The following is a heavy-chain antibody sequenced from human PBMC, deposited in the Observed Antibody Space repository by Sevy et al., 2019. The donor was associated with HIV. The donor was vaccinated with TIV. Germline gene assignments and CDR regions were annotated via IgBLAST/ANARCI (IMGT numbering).Heavy chain of an antibody. V-gene: IGHV3-23*01. J-gene: IGHJ4*02. D-gene: IGHD6-6*01. CDR2: IRGSGGRT. Sequence: GGSLGLSCAASGFTFSSYAMSWVRQAPGKGLEWVGAIRGSGGRTYYEDSVKGRFTISRDNSKNTLYLQMNSLRAEDTAVYYCAKGGYSSSFFFFDYWGQGTLVTVSS. CDR3: AKGGYSSSFFFFDY. CDR1: GFTFSSYA.